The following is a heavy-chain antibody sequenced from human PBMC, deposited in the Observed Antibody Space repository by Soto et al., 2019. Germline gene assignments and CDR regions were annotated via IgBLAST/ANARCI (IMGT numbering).Heavy chain of an antibody. CDR2: INVSGGST. Sequence: GASVKVSCKASGYTFTNYHIHWVRQAPGQGLEWMGMINVSGGSTSNAQKFQGRVTMTRDTSTSTVYMEMSGLRSEDTAVYYCERGRPGSSTSWYVYWGRGTLVTVSS. CDR1: GYTFTNYH. D-gene: IGHD6-13*01. J-gene: IGHJ4*02. V-gene: IGHV1-46*01. CDR3: ERGRPGSSTSWYVY.